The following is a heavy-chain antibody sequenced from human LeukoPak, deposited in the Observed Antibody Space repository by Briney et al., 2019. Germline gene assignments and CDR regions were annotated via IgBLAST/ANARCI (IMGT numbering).Heavy chain of an antibody. CDR1: GGPISRYY. J-gene: IGHJ4*02. CDR3: ARVIVQYCSGGSCFFDY. D-gene: IGHD2-15*01. CDR2: IYYSGSP. Sequence: SGTLSLTCTVSGGPISRYYWSWIRQPPGKGLEWVGYIYYSGSPNYNPPLKSRVTKSVDASNNQFSLPQSHVTTADTAVYYCARVIVQYCSGGSCFFDYWGQGTLVTVSS. V-gene: IGHV4-59*01.